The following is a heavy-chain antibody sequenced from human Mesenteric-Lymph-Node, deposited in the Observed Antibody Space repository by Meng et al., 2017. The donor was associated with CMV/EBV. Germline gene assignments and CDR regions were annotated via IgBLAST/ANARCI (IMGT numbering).Heavy chain of an antibody. J-gene: IGHJ3*01. CDR2: IDWDDDK. V-gene: IGHV2-70*11. Sequence: SGPTLVKPTQTLTLTCTLSGFSLSTNGVGVGWIRQPPGKTLEWLARIDWDDDKYYNASLKTRLTISKDTSKNRVVLTMTNMDPVDTATYYCARIREVGTTGDAYDVWGQGTLVTVSS. CDR1: GFSLSTNGVG. D-gene: IGHD4-17*01. CDR3: ARIREVGTTGDAYDV.